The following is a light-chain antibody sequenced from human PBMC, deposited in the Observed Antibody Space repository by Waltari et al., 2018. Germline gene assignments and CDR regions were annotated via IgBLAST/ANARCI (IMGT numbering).Light chain of an antibody. CDR1: RSDVGSYNL. CDR3: CPFAGSNTYV. Sequence: SALTQPDSVSGSPGQSITISCTGARSDVGSYNLVSWYQQHPGKAPKLMIYEGSKRPPGVSNRFSGSKSGNTGSLTISGLQTEDEADYYCCPFAGSNTYVLGTGTKVSAL. CDR2: EGS. J-gene: IGLJ1*01. V-gene: IGLV2-23*01.